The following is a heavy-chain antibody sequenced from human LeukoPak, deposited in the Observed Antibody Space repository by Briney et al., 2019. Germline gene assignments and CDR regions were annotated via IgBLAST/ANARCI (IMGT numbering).Heavy chain of an antibody. D-gene: IGHD6-19*01. CDR3: ARASKKYSSGWYNFDY. V-gene: IGHV3-53*04. J-gene: IGHJ4*02. Sequence: GGSLRLSCAASGFTVSSNYMSWVRQAPGKGLEWVPVIYSGGSTYYADSVKGRFTISRHNSKNTLYLQMNSLRAEDTAVYYCARASKKYSSGWYNFDYWGQGTLVTVSS. CDR2: IYSGGST. CDR1: GFTVSSNY.